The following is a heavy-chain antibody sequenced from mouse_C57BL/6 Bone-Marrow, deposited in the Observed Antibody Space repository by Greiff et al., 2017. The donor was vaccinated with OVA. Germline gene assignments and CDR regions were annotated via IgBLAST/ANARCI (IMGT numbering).Heavy chain of an antibody. Sequence: EVKVEESGPGLVKPSQSLSLTCSVTGYSITSGYYWNWIRQFPGNKLEWMGYISYDGSNNYNPSLKNRISITRDTSKNQFFLKLNSVTTEDTATYYCARVDPAWFAYWGQGTLVTVSA. CDR3: ARVDPAWFAY. CDR1: GYSITSGYY. CDR2: ISYDGSN. V-gene: IGHV3-6*01. J-gene: IGHJ3*01.